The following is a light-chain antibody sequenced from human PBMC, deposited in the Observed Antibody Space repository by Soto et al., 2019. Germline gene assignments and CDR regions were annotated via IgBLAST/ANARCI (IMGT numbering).Light chain of an antibody. CDR2: LNSDGSH. CDR1: SGHSNYA. V-gene: IGLV4-69*01. Sequence: QPVLTQSPSASASLGASVKLTCTRSSGHSNYAIAWHQQQSEKGPRYLMKLNSDGSHSKGDGIPDRFSGSSSGAERYLTISSLQSEDEADYYCQTWGSGIVVFGGGTKHTVL. CDR3: QTWGSGIVV. J-gene: IGLJ2*01.